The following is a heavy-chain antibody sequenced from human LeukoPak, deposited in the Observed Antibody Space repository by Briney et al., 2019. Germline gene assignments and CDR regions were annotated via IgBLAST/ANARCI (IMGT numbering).Heavy chain of an antibody. Sequence: ASVKVSCKASGGTFSSYAISWVRQAPGQGLEWMGGIIPIFGTANYAQKFQGRVTITADKSTSTAYMELSSLRSEDTAVYYCATARGVISWFGAWGQGTLVTVSS. V-gene: IGHV1-69*06. CDR3: ATARGVISWFGA. CDR1: GGTFSSYA. CDR2: IIPIFGTA. J-gene: IGHJ5*02. D-gene: IGHD3-10*01.